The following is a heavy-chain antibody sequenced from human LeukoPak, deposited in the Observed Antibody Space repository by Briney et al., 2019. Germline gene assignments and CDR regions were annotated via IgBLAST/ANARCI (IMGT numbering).Heavy chain of an antibody. V-gene: IGHV4-59*08. CDR3: ARRMRRDGSNTYYFDY. Sequence: SETLSLTCTVSGGSISSYYWSWIRQPPGKGLEWIGFIYSSGSTNYNPSLKSRVTMSVDTSKNQFSLKLSSVTAADTAVYYCARRMRRDGSNTYYFDYWGQRTLVTVSS. J-gene: IGHJ4*02. CDR2: IYSSGST. D-gene: IGHD5-24*01. CDR1: GGSISSYY.